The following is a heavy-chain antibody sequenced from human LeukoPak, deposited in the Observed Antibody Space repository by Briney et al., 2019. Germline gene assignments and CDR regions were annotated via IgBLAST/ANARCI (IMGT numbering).Heavy chain of an antibody. J-gene: IGHJ4*02. CDR2: ISYDGSNK. CDR3: AKSPPLNRYDYVWGSPEDY. Sequence: PGRSLRLSCAASGFTFSSYGMHWVRQAPGKGLEWVAVISYDGSNKYYADSVKGRLTISRDNSKNTLYLQMNSLRAEDTAVYYCAKSPPLNRYDYVWGSPEDYWGQGTLVTVSS. V-gene: IGHV3-30*18. D-gene: IGHD3-16*01. CDR1: GFTFSSYG.